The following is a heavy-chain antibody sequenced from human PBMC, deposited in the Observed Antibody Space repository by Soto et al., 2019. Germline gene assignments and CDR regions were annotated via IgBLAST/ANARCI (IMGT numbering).Heavy chain of an antibody. Sequence: SETLSLTCTVSGGSSSSSSYHWGWVRQPPGKGLEWIGTVYYSGSTNYNPSLQSLVTILVDTSQNPFSLRLRSVTAADTAVYYCARHRWGSGIYSGLLHFWGQGPQVTVSS. V-gene: IGHV4-39*01. J-gene: IGHJ4*02. D-gene: IGHD3-10*01. CDR2: VYYSGST. CDR3: ARHRWGSGIYSGLLHF. CDR1: GGSSSSSSYH.